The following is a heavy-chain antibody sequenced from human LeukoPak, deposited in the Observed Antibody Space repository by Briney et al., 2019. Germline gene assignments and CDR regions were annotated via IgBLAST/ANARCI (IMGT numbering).Heavy chain of an antibody. CDR1: GYSITCYW. CDR2: IHPGDSEH. D-gene: IGHD5-24*01. V-gene: IGHV5-51*01. Sequence: GASLMICCTGSGYSITCYWIGGLRQLPGKGLEWMWIIHPGDSEHRYSRTFQGQVTISADKSISTAYLQWSSLKASDTAMYYCARQRRDGYRYYYYYMDVWGKGTTVTVSS. J-gene: IGHJ6*03. CDR3: ARQRRDGYRYYYYYMDV.